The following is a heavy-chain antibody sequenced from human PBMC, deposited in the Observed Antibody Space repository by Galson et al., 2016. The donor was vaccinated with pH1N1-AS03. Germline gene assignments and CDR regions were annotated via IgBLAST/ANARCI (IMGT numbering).Heavy chain of an antibody. Sequence: SVKVSCKASGYTFTSYGISWVRQAPGQGLEWMGWISGDNGNTNYAQKFQGRVTMTTDTSTSTAYMELSSLRSDDTAVFYCARDLGGGIIKEAYWGQGTLVTVSS. CDR3: ARDLGGGIIKEAY. D-gene: IGHD3-10*01. CDR1: GYTFTSYG. CDR2: ISGDNGNT. J-gene: IGHJ4*02. V-gene: IGHV1-18*04.